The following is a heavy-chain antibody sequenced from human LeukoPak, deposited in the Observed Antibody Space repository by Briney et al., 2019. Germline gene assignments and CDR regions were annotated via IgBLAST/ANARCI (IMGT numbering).Heavy chain of an antibody. V-gene: IGHV3-48*01. CDR1: GFTFSSYS. J-gene: IGHJ6*02. Sequence: QTGGSLRLSCEASGFTFSSYSMNWVRQAPEKGLEWGSYISSSSSTIYYADSVNGRFTISRDNAENSLYLQMHSLRAEDTAVYHCARIVEYGCSGGACYYYYGMDVWGQGTTVTVSS. CDR2: ISSSSSTI. D-gene: IGHD2-15*01. CDR3: ARIVEYGCSGGACYYYYGMDV.